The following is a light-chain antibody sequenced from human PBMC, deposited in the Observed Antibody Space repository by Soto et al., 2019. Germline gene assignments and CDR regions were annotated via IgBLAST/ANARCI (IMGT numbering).Light chain of an antibody. CDR1: QSIGTW. CDR3: QQRETYSPT. CDR2: TAS. Sequence: DTQMTQSPSSLSASVGDRVTITCRASQSIGTWLDWYQQKPGKAPNLLIYTASTLQSGVPSRFSGSGSGTDFTLIISSLQPEDFATYYCQQRETYSPTFGRGTRLEI. J-gene: IGKJ5*01. V-gene: IGKV1-5*01.